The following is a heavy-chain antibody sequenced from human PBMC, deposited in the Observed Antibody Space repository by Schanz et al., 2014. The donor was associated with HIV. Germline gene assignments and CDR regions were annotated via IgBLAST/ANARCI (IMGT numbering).Heavy chain of an antibody. CDR3: ARDGGDYDFWSGLVYGMDV. CDR1: GFTFSSYW. J-gene: IGHJ6*02. V-gene: IGHV3-74*01. CDR2: INRDGSST. D-gene: IGHD3-3*01. Sequence: EVQVVESGGGLVQPGGSLRLSCAGSGFTFSSYWMHWVRQAPGKGLVWVSRINRDGSSTNYADSVKGRFTISRDNAKNTLYLQMNSLRAEDTAVYYCARDGGDYDFWSGLVYGMDVWGRGTTVTVSS.